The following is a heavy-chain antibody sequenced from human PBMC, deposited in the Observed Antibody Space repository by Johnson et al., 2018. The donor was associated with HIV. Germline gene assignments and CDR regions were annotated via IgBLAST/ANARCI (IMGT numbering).Heavy chain of an antibody. CDR3: ASTNIAAPTGSDAFDI. J-gene: IGHJ3*02. CDR2: ISYDGSNK. D-gene: IGHD6-13*01. V-gene: IGHV3-30*03. Sequence: QVQLVESGGGVVQPGRSLRLSCAASGFTFGSYGMHWVRQAPGKGLEWVSVISYDGSNKYSADSVKGRFTISRDDSKNTLYLQMNSLIPEDTAVYYCASTNIAAPTGSDAFDIWGQGTMVTVSS. CDR1: GFTFGSYG.